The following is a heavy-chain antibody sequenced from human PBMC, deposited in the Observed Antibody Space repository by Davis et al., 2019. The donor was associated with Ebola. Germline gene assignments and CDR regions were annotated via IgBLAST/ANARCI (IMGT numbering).Heavy chain of an antibody. CDR1: GFTFSGYW. CDR2: INQDGSEK. V-gene: IGHV3-7*03. D-gene: IGHD3-10*01. J-gene: IGHJ6*02. CDR3: THYYGSGRYYGMDV. Sequence: GGSLRLSCAASGFTFSGYWMTWVRHAPGKGLEWVANINQDGSEKQYVDSVKGRFTISRDDSKNTAYLQMNSLKTEDTAVYYCTHYYGSGRYYGMDVWGQGTTVTVSS.